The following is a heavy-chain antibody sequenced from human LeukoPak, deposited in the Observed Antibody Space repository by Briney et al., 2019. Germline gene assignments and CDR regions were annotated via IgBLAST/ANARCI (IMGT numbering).Heavy chain of an antibody. CDR3: ARGRYCSGGSCWYYYYYMGV. CDR2: IIPIFGTV. V-gene: IGHV1-69*13. Sequence: EASVKVSCKASGGTFSSYAISWVRQAPGQGLEWMGGIIPIFGTVNYAQKFQGRVTITADESTSTAYMELSSLRSEDTAVYYCARGRYCSGGSCWYYYYYMGVWGKGTTVTVSS. J-gene: IGHJ6*03. D-gene: IGHD2-15*01. CDR1: GGTFSSYA.